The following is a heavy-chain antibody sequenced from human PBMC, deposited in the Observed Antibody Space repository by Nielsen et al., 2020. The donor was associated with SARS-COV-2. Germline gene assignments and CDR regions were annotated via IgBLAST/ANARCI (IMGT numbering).Heavy chain of an antibody. CDR2: INAGGSQK. CDR3: TRVLHDY. J-gene: IGHJ4*02. V-gene: IGHV3-7*03. CDR1: GFILSSYW. Sequence: GESLKISCSASGFILSSYWMSWVRQAPGKGLEWVATINAGGSQKFHVDSVRGRFTISRDVTENSLYLQMNNLRAEDTAIYYCTRVLHDYWGQGTLVTVSS.